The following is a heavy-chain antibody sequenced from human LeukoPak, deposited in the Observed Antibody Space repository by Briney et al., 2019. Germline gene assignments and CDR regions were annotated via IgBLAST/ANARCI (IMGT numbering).Heavy chain of an antibody. D-gene: IGHD4-17*01. CDR1: GFTFSSYA. V-gene: IGHV3-30*07. CDR3: AKEKTPYGDYLSYYFDY. J-gene: IGHJ4*02. CDR2: ISYDGSNK. Sequence: PGGSLRLSCAASGFTFSSYAMHWVRQAPGKGLEWVAVISYDGSNKYYADSVKGRFTISRDNSKNTLYLQMNSLRAEDTAVYYCAKEKTPYGDYLSYYFDYWGQGTLVTVSS.